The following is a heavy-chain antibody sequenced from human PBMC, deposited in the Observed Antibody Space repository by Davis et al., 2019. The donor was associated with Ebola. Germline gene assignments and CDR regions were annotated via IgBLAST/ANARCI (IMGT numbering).Heavy chain of an antibody. CDR1: GFTFSSYA. V-gene: IGHV3-23*01. J-gene: IGHJ4*02. D-gene: IGHD3-16*01. CDR2: IRGSGGST. CDR3: AKEDFGGFDY. Sequence: PGGSLRLSCAASGFTFSSYAMSWVRQAPGKGLEWVSGIRGSGGSTYYADSVKGRFTISRDNSKNTLYLQMNSLRAEDTAEYYCAKEDFGGFDYWGQGTLVTVSS.